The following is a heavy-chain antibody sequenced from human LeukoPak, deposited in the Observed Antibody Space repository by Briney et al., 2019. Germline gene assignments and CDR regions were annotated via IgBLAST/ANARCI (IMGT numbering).Heavy chain of an antibody. J-gene: IGHJ4*02. Sequence: GGSLRLSCAASGFTFSSYWMNWVRQAPGKGLEWVANIKQDGSEKYYVASVKGRFTISRDNAKNSLYLQMNSLRAEHTAMYYCVYGDYGGGFDYWGQGTLVTVSS. V-gene: IGHV3-7*03. CDR1: GFTFSSYW. CDR3: VYGDYGGGFDY. D-gene: IGHD4-17*01. CDR2: IKQDGSEK.